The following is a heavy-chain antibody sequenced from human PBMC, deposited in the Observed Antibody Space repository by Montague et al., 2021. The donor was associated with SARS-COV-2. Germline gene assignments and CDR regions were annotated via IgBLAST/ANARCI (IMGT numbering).Heavy chain of an antibody. CDR3: ARGFDY. J-gene: IGHJ4*02. Sequence: SETLSLTCTVSGDSISNYCWSWIRQPPGKGLEWIGYIYYSGSTNYNPSLKSRVTISVDTSKNQFSLKLSSVTAADTAVYYCARGFDYWGQGTLVTVSS. CDR1: GDSISNYC. CDR2: IYYSGST. V-gene: IGHV4-59*01.